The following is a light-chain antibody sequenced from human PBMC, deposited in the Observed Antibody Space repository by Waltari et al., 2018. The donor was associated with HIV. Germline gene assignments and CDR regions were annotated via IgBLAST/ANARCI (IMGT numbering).Light chain of an antibody. V-gene: IGLV2-14*01. J-gene: IGLJ2*01. Sequence: SALIQPASVSVSPGQPVTISCTRTGTDFGNTFAWYQQFAGKAPQLILFQVNSRPSGVSFRFSGFKSGDTASLTISGLQPEHEATYYCTSLGDTNSILFGGGTLLTVL. CDR3: TSLGDTNSIL. CDR2: QVN. CDR1: GTDFGNT.